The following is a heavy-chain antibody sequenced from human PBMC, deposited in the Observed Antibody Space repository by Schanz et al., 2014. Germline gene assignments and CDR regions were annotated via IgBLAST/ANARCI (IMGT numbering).Heavy chain of an antibody. V-gene: IGHV1-46*01. D-gene: IGHD3-10*01. Sequence: QVQLVQSGAEVKKPGASVKVSCKASGYTFTSYSMHWVRQAPGQGLEWMGMINPSGGSTTYAQKFQGRVTLTTDTSTSTAYMELRNLRPDDTAVYYCARAKRFGDMDVWGQGTTVTVSS. CDR3: ARAKRFGDMDV. CDR2: INPSGGST. CDR1: GYTFTSYS. J-gene: IGHJ6*02.